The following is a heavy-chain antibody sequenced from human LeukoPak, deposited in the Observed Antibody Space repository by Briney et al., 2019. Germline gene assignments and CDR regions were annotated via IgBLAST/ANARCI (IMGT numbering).Heavy chain of an antibody. D-gene: IGHD4-11*01. V-gene: IGHV3-23*01. J-gene: IGHJ4*02. CDR1: GFTFSSYA. CDR2: ISGSGGST. CDR3: AKVGAGTTVTYFDY. Sequence: GGPLRLSCAASGFTFSSYAMSWVRQAPGKGLEWVSAISGSGGSTYYAGSVKGRFTISRDNSKNTLYLQMNSLRAEDTAVYYCAKVGAGTTVTYFDYWGQGTLVTVSS.